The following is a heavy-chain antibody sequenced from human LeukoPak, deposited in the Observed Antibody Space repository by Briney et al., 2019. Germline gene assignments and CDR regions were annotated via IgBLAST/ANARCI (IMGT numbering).Heavy chain of an antibody. CDR3: ASISEQGLATSGYYCMDV. CDR1: GVTFSSYA. J-gene: IGHJ6*02. Sequence: SVKVSCKASGVTFSSYAISWVRQAPGQGLEWVGSIISIVVIANDAQKSQGRVTMTADKSTSTAYMKLSSLRSEDTAVYSCASISEQGLATSGYYCMDVWGQGTTVTVSS. V-gene: IGHV1-69*04. CDR2: IISIVVIA. D-gene: IGHD6-19*01.